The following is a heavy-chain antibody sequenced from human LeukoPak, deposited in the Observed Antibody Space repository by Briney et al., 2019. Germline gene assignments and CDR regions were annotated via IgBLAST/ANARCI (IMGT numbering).Heavy chain of an antibody. J-gene: IGHJ3*02. V-gene: IGHV3-21*01. Sequence: PGGSLRLSCAASGFTFSSYSINWVRQAPGKGLEWVSSIDSSSSYIYYADSVKGRLTISRDNAKNSLFLQMNSLRVEDTAVYYCARPGITGTMGYGAFDIWGQGTRVTVSS. D-gene: IGHD1-7*01. CDR2: IDSSSSYI. CDR3: ARPGITGTMGYGAFDI. CDR1: GFTFSSYS.